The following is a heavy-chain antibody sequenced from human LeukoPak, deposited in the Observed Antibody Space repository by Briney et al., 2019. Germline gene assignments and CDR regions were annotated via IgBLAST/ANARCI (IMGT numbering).Heavy chain of an antibody. D-gene: IGHD3-22*01. CDR3: ARVISGRIVARNWFDP. Sequence: ASVKVSCKASGGTFSSYAISWVRQAPGQGLEWMGGIIPIFGTANYAQKFQGRVTITTDESTSTAYMELSSLRSEDTAVYYCARVISGRIVARNWFDPWGQGTLVTVSS. J-gene: IGHJ5*02. CDR1: GGTFSSYA. CDR2: IIPIFGTA. V-gene: IGHV1-69*05.